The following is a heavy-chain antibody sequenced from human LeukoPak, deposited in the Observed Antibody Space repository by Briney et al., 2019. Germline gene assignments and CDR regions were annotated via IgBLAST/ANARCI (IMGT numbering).Heavy chain of an antibody. V-gene: IGHV3-9*01. D-gene: IGHD6-13*01. Sequence: GGSLRLSCEASGFTFDDYGMHWVRQAPGKGLEWVSTISWNSASVGYVDSVKGRFTISRDNAKKTLYLQMNSLRPEDTALYYCAKDYGYSSSWYDYWGQGTLVTVS. J-gene: IGHJ4*02. CDR2: ISWNSASV. CDR3: AKDYGYSSSWYDY. CDR1: GFTFDDYG.